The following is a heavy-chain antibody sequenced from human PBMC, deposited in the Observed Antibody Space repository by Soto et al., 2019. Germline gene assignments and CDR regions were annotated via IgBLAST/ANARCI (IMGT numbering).Heavy chain of an antibody. CDR1: GFTFSSYD. CDR2: IGTAGDT. CDR3: ARGSDYYDSSGYPHDAFDI. Sequence: PGGSLRLSCAASGFTFSSYDMDWVRQATGKGLEWVSAIGTAGDTYYPGPVKGRFTISRENAKNSLYLQMNSLRAEDTAVYYCARGSDYYDSSGYPHDAFDIWGQGTMVTVS. D-gene: IGHD3-22*01. V-gene: IGHV3-13*01. J-gene: IGHJ3*02.